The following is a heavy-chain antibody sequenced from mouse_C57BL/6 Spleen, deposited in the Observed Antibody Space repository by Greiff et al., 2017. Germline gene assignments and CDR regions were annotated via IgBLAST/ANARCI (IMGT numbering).Heavy chain of an antibody. CDR1: GFNIKDDY. Sequence: FQLQQSGAELVRPGASVKLSCTASGFNIKDDYMHWVKQRPEQGLEWIGWIDPENGDPEYASKFQGKATITADTSSNTAYLQLSSLTSEDTAVYYCTTYYGIYFDYWGQGTTLTVSS. V-gene: IGHV14-4*01. CDR2: IDPENGDP. CDR3: TTYYGIYFDY. J-gene: IGHJ2*01. D-gene: IGHD1-2*01.